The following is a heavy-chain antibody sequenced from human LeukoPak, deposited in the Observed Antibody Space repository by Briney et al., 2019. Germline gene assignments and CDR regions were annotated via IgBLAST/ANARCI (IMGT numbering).Heavy chain of an antibody. V-gene: IGHV3-15*01. CDR3: TTEVLRFLEWSLP. J-gene: IGHJ5*02. CDR1: GFTFSNAW. Sequence: GGSLRLSCAASGFTFSNAWMSWVRQAPGKGLEWVGRIKSKTDGGTTDCAAPVKGRFTISRDDSKNTLYLQMNSLKTEDTAVYYCTTEVLRFLEWSLPWGQGTLVTVSS. CDR2: IKSKTDGGTT. D-gene: IGHD3-3*01.